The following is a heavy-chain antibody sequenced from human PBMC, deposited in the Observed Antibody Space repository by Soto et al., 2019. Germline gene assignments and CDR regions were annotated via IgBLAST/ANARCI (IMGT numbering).Heavy chain of an antibody. CDR3: ARVWELLSVGANDANFDY. D-gene: IGHD3-10*01. J-gene: IGHJ4*02. V-gene: IGHV3-11*01. CDR2: ISSSGSTI. Sequence: QVQLVESGGGLVKPGGSLRLSCAASGFTFSDYYMSWIRQAPGKGLEWVSYISSSGSTIYYADSVKGRFTISRDNAKNALDMKMNSRRAEDTAVYYCARVWELLSVGANDANFDYWGQGTLVTVSS. CDR1: GFTFSDYY.